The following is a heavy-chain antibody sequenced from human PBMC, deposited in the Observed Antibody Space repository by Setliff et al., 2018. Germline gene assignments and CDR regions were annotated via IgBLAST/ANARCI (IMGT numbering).Heavy chain of an antibody. D-gene: IGHD1-26*01. CDR2: VFYGGST. J-gene: IGHJ4*02. CDR3: ARHLGPWDPVDY. Sequence: SETLSLTCAVSGASTTTYYWSWIRQPPGKGLEWIGYVFYGGSTKFNPPLKSRASISVDTTKNQFSLRLISVTAADTAIYYCARHLGPWDPVDYWGPGTLGTVPQ. CDR1: GASTTTYY. V-gene: IGHV4-59*08.